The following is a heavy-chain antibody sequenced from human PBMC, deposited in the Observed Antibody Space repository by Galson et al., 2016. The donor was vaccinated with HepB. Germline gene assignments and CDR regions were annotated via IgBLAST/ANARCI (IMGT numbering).Heavy chain of an antibody. J-gene: IGHJ4*02. Sequence: SLRLSCAASGFAFSNYWMSWVRQAPGKGLEWVANIKQDGSETFYVDSLKGRFTISRDNAKNSLYLQMNSLRVEDTAVYYCARVRAVAGIGFGYWGQGTLVTVSS. D-gene: IGHD6-19*01. V-gene: IGHV3-7*01. CDR2: IKQDGSET. CDR1: GFAFSNYW. CDR3: ARVRAVAGIGFGY.